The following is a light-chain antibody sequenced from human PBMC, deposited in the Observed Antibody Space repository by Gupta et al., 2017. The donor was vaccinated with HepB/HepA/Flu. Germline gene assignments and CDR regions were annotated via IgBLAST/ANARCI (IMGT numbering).Light chain of an antibody. Sequence: DIQMTQPPFSLCATIGDRVTIPCPSSQIINLYLKWYQQTRGTAPMVLIYGASSLQSGVPSRCSGRGSATDFTLNISSLQPEHFGSYYCQHSYTTPCSFGQGTKLEIK. CDR1: QIINLY. CDR2: GAS. J-gene: IGKJ2*04. V-gene: IGKV1-39*01. CDR3: QHSYTTPCS.